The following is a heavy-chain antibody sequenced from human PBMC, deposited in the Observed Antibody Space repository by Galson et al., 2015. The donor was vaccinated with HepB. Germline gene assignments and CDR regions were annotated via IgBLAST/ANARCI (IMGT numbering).Heavy chain of an antibody. V-gene: IGHV1-2*02. D-gene: IGHD6-19*01. CDR2: INPNSGGT. J-gene: IGHJ4*02. Sequence: SVKVSCKASGYTFTGYYMHWVRQAPGQGLEWMGWINPNSGGTNYAQKFQGRVTMTRDTSISTAYMELSRLRSDDTAVYYCARVKRRWLVPFDYWGQGTLVTVSS. CDR1: GYTFTGYY. CDR3: ARVKRRWLVPFDY.